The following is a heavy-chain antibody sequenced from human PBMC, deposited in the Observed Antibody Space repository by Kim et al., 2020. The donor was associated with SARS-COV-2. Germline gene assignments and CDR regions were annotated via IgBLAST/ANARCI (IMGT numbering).Heavy chain of an antibody. CDR1: GFTFGDYA. D-gene: IGHD5-12*01. Sequence: GGSLRLSCTASGFTFGDYAMSWFRQAPGKGLEWVGFIRSKAYGGTTEYAASVKGRFTISRDDSKSIAYLQMNSLKTEDTAVYYCTRDQAIVDIVATIYYYGMDVWGQGTTVTVSS. CDR3: TRDQAIVDIVATIYYYGMDV. CDR2: IRSKAYGGTT. V-gene: IGHV3-49*03. J-gene: IGHJ6*02.